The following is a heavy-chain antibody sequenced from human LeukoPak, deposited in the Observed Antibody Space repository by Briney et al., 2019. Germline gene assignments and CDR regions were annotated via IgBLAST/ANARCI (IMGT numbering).Heavy chain of an antibody. CDR3: ARPAADPTPTVTTGYMDV. CDR2: ISSSSSTI. Sequence: GGSLRLSCAASGFTFSSYSMNWVRQAPGKGLEWVSYISSSSSTIYYADSVKGRFTISRDNAKNSLYLKMNSLRAEDTAVYYCARPAADPTPTVTTGYMDVWGKGTTVTVSS. V-gene: IGHV3-48*01. J-gene: IGHJ6*03. CDR1: GFTFSSYS. D-gene: IGHD4-11*01.